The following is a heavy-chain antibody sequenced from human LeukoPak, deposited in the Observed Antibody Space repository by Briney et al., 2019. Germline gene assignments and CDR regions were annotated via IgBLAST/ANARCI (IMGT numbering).Heavy chain of an antibody. CDR3: AKDSRAVTGTGNIDY. J-gene: IGHJ4*02. D-gene: IGHD6-19*01. CDR2: ISWDGGYT. Sequence: GGSLRLSCAASGFTFDDYAMHWVRQAPGKGLEWVSLISWDGGYTYYADSVKGRFTISRDNSKNSLYLQMNSLRAEDTALYYCAKDSRAVTGTGNIDYWGQGTLVTVSS. CDR1: GFTFDDYA. V-gene: IGHV3-43D*03.